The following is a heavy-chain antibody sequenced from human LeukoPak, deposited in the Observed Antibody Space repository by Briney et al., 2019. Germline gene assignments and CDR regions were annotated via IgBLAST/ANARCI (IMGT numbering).Heavy chain of an antibody. D-gene: IGHD3-22*01. CDR1: GGTFSSYA. CDR3: AREAPNYYDSSGYYPFDY. J-gene: IGHJ4*02. V-gene: IGHV1-69*05. Sequence: GSSVKVSCKASGGTFSSYAISWVRQAPGQGLDWMGRIIPIFGTANYAQKFQGRVTITTDESTSTAYMELSSLRSEDTAVYYCAREAPNYYDSSGYYPFDYWGQGTLVTVSS. CDR2: IIPIFGTA.